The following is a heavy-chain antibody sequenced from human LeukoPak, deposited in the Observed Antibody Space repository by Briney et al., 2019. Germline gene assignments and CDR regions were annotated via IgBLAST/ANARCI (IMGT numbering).Heavy chain of an antibody. Sequence: PSETLSLTCTVSGGSISSYYWSWIRQPPGKGLEWIGYIYYSGSTNYNPSLKSRVTISVDTPKSQLSLKLTSVTAADTAVYYCARRVDTMQPFDYWGQGTLVTVSS. V-gene: IGHV4-59*08. CDR2: IYYSGST. D-gene: IGHD5-12*01. CDR1: GGSISSYY. CDR3: ARRVDTMQPFDY. J-gene: IGHJ4*02.